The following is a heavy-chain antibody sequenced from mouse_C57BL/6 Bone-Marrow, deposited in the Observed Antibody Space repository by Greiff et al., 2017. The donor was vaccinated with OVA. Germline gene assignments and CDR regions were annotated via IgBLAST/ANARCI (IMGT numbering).Heavy chain of an antibody. Sequence: EVQLVESGGDLVKPGGSLKLSCAASGFTFSSYGMSWVRQTPDKRLEWVATISSGGSYTYYPDSVKGRFTISRDNSKNTLYLQMSSLKSEDTAMFYCARTYYYGSPWFAYWGRGTLVTVSA. CDR1: GFTFSSYG. D-gene: IGHD1-1*01. CDR2: ISSGGSYT. J-gene: IGHJ3*01. V-gene: IGHV5-6*01. CDR3: ARTYYYGSPWFAY.